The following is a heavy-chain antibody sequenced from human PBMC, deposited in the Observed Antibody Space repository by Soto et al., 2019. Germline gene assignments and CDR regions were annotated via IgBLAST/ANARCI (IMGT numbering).Heavy chain of an antibody. Sequence: SETLSLTCTVSGGSISSYYWSWIRQPPGKGLEWIGYIYYSGSTNYNPSLKSRVTISVDTSKNQFSLKLSSVTAADTAVYYCARAFNHTIFGVPTCAHYYYCGMNVWGQGTTVTVSS. V-gene: IGHV4-59*01. J-gene: IGHJ6*02. D-gene: IGHD3-3*01. CDR1: GGSISSYY. CDR3: ARAFNHTIFGVPTCAHYYYCGMNV. CDR2: IYYSGST.